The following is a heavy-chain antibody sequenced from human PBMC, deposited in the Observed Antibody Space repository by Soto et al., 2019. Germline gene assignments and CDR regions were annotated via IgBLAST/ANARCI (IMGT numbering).Heavy chain of an antibody. CDR1: GGSIRSYY. CDR3: AREGASGFGMDV. D-gene: IGHD1-26*01. V-gene: IGHV4-4*07. CDR2: IYTSGST. Sequence: QVQLQESGPGLVKPSETLSLTCNVSGGSIRSYYWSWVRQPAGKPLEWIGRIYTSGSTNYNPSLKCRVSMSVDTSTIQFSLEVTSVTAADTAVYYCAREGASGFGMDVWGLGTTVTVSS. J-gene: IGHJ6*02.